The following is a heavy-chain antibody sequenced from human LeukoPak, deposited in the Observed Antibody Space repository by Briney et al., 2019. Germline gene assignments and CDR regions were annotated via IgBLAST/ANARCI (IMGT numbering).Heavy chain of an antibody. CDR3: AGHHPRNTVDF. Sequence: SETLSLTCTVSGGSISSYYWSWIRQPPGKGLEWIAYISDIGSINYNPSLKSRVTISLETSKNQFSLKLSSVTAADTAVYYCAGHHPRNTVDFWGKGTLVTVSS. CDR1: GGSISSYY. CDR2: ISDIGSI. D-gene: IGHD2-8*02. V-gene: IGHV4-59*08. J-gene: IGHJ4*02.